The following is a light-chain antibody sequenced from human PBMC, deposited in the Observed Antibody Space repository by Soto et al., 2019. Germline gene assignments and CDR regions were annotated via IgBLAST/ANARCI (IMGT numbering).Light chain of an antibody. V-gene: IGLV2-14*01. J-gene: IGLJ1*01. CDR1: SSDVGGYNY. Sequence: QSALTQPASVSGSPGQSITISCTGTSSDVGGYNYVSWYQQHPGKAPKLMIFEVSNRPSGVSNRFSGSKSGNTASLTISGLHAEDEADYYCSSYTSSNTLYVFGTGTKLTV. CDR3: SSYTSSNTLYV. CDR2: EVS.